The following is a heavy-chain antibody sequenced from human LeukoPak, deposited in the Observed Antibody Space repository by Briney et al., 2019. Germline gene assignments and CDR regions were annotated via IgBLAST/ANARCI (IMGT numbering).Heavy chain of an antibody. Sequence: GGSLRLSCAASGFTFNRYWMHWVRQAPGKGLVWVSRISPDGNSATYADSVKGRFIISRDNAKNTLYLQMNSLRAEDSAVYYCVSLDGVYYYHMDVWGQGTTVIVSS. CDR2: ISPDGNSA. CDR1: GFTFNRYW. CDR3: VSLDGVYYYHMDV. V-gene: IGHV3-74*03. D-gene: IGHD3/OR15-3a*01. J-gene: IGHJ6*02.